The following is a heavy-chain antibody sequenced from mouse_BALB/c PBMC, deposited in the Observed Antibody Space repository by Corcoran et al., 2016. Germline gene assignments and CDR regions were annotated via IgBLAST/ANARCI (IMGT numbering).Heavy chain of an antibody. Sequence: EVQLQQSGPELVKPGASVKMSCKASGYTFTSYVMHWVKQKPGQGLEWIGYINPYNDGTKYNEKFKGKATLTSDKSSSTAYMELSSLTSEDSAVYYCARLLWSYAMDYWGQGTSVTVSS. CDR1: GYTFTSYV. V-gene: IGHV1S136*01. J-gene: IGHJ4*01. CDR3: ARLLWSYAMDY. CDR2: INPYNDGT. D-gene: IGHD1-1*02.